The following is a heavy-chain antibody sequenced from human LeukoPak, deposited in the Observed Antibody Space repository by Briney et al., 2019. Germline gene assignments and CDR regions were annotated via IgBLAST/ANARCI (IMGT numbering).Heavy chain of an antibody. D-gene: IGHD6-19*01. CDR3: ARDMVAGTVDY. CDR1: GGSISSYY. Sequence: PSETLSLTCTVSGGSISSYYWSWIRQPAGKGLVWIGRIYTSGSTNYDPSLKSRVTMSVDTSKNQFSLKLSSVTAADTAVYYCARDMVAGTVDYWGQGTLVTVSS. J-gene: IGHJ4*02. V-gene: IGHV4-4*07. CDR2: IYTSGST.